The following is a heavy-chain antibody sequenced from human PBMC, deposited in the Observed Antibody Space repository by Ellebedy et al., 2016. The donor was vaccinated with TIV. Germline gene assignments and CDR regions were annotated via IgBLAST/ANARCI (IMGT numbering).Heavy chain of an antibody. CDR3: AKAEGRGYSYTVDWYFDL. CDR1: GGTFSTYA. Sequence: AASVKVSCKASGGTFSTYAISWVRQAPGQGLQWMGGVIPIFGTANYAQKFQGSVTIPADESTSTAYMELSSLKSEDTAVYYCAKAEGRGYSYTVDWYFDLWGRGTLVTVSS. D-gene: IGHD5-18*01. J-gene: IGHJ2*01. V-gene: IGHV1-69*13. CDR2: VIPIFGTA.